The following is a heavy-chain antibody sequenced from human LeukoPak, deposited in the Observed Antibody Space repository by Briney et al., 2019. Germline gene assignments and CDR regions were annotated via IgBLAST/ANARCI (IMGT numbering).Heavy chain of an antibody. V-gene: IGHV3-48*03. J-gene: IGHJ5*02. Sequence: GGSLRLSCAASGFTFSSYEMNWVRQAPGKGLEWVSYISSSGSTIYYADSVKGRFTISRDNAKNSLYLQMNGLRAEDTAVYYCARDSLDYDFWSGRYNWFDPWGQGTLVTVSS. CDR1: GFTFSSYE. D-gene: IGHD3-3*01. CDR3: ARDSLDYDFWSGRYNWFDP. CDR2: ISSSGSTI.